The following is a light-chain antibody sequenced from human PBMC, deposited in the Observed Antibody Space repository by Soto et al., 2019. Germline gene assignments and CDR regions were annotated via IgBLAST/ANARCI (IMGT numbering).Light chain of an antibody. Sequence: QLVLTQPPSLSGTPGQSVTISCSGSSSNIEGNTVHWYQHLPGTAPKLLIYIDHNRPSGIPDRCSGSKSGTSASLAISGLQSEDEADYYCATWDDDLSAAVFGGGTQLTVL. V-gene: IGLV1-44*01. CDR3: ATWDDDLSAAV. CDR1: SSNIEGNT. J-gene: IGLJ7*01. CDR2: IDH.